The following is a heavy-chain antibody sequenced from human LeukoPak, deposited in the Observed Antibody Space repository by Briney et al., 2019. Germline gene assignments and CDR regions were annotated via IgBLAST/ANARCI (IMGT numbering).Heavy chain of an antibody. Sequence: SVKVSCKASGGTFSSYAISWVRQAPGQGLEWMGGIIPIFGTANYAQKFQGRVTITADESTSTAYMELSSLRSGDTAVYYCASNKYYYDSSGYFGLWGQGTLVTVSS. CDR2: IIPIFGTA. J-gene: IGHJ5*02. V-gene: IGHV1-69*13. CDR3: ASNKYYYDSSGYFGL. D-gene: IGHD3-22*01. CDR1: GGTFSSYA.